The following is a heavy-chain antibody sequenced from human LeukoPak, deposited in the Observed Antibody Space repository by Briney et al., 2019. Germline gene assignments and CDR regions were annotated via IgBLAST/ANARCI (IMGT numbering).Heavy chain of an antibody. V-gene: IGHV3-15*01. CDR2: IKSKTDGGTT. Sequence: GGSLRLSCVASGFTFSNAQMSWVRQAPGKGLEWVGRIKSKTDGGTTDYAAPVKGRFSISRDDSKNTLYLQMNSLKTEDTAVYYCTTQRLTYYDFWSGYSRYGMDVWGQGTTVTVSS. J-gene: IGHJ6*02. CDR1: GFTFSNAQ. D-gene: IGHD3-3*01. CDR3: TTQRLTYYDFWSGYSRYGMDV.